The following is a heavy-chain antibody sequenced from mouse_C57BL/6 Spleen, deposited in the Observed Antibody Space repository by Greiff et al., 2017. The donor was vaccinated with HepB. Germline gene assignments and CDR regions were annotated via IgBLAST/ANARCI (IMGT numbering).Heavy chain of an antibody. Sequence: EVQLQQSGPELVKPGASVKISCKASGYSFTGYFMNWVKQSHGKSLEWIGRLNPYNGDTFYNQKFKGKATLTVDKSSSTAHRELLSLTSEDFAVYDCARMGMYYYGSSPWYFDVWGTGTTVTVSS. D-gene: IGHD1-1*01. CDR3: ARMGMYYYGSSPWYFDV. CDR1: GYSFTGYF. V-gene: IGHV1-37*01. CDR2: LNPYNGDT. J-gene: IGHJ1*03.